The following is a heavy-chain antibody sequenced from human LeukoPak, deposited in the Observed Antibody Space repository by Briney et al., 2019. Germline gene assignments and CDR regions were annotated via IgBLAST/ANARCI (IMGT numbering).Heavy chain of an antibody. Sequence: SGPTLVKPTQTLTLTCTFSGFSLSTSGVGVDGIRQPPGKALEWLALIYWDDDKRYSPSLKSRLTITKDTSKNQVVLTMTNMDPVDTATYYCAHRRGYYDSSGYYPHWGQGTLVTVSS. CDR3: AHRRGYYDSSGYYPH. CDR2: IYWDDDK. J-gene: IGHJ4*02. D-gene: IGHD3-22*01. V-gene: IGHV2-5*02. CDR1: GFSLSTSGVG.